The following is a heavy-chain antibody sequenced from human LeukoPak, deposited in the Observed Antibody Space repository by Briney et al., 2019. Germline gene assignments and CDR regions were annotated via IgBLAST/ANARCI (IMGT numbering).Heavy chain of an antibody. Sequence: SETLSLTCTVSGGSVSSGSYYWSWIRQPPGKGLEWIGYIYYSGSTKYNPSLKTRVTISVDTSNNQFSLKLNSVTAADTAVYYCARGGAGNCGGASYLNWFDPWGQGTLVTVSS. CDR1: GGSVSSGSYY. D-gene: IGHD2-21*02. J-gene: IGHJ5*02. V-gene: IGHV4-61*01. CDR3: ARGGAGNCGGASYLNWFDP. CDR2: IYYSGST.